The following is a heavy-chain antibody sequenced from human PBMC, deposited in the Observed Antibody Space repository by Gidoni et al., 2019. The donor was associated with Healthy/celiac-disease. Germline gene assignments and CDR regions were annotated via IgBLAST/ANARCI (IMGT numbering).Heavy chain of an antibody. CDR3: ARAPAARVPRYGMDV. J-gene: IGHJ6*02. D-gene: IGHD2-2*01. CDR2: IIPIFGTA. Sequence: QVQLVQSGAEVKKPGSSVKVSCKASGGNFSSYAISWVRQAPGQGLEWMGGIIPIFGTANYAQKFQGRVTITADKSTSTAYLELSSLRSEDTAVYYCARAPAARVPRYGMDVWGQGTTVTVSS. V-gene: IGHV1-69*06. CDR1: GGNFSSYA.